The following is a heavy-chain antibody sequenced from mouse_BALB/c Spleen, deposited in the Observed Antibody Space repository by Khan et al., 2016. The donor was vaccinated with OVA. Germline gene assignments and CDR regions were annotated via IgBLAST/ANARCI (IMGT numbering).Heavy chain of an antibody. CDR1: GFNIKDTY. V-gene: IGHV14-3*02. CDR3: AHSLLLYAMDY. Sequence: VQLQRSGAEFVKPGASVKLSCTASGFNIKDTYIHWVKQRPEQGLEWIGKIDPANGKTNYDPKFQGKATITADTSSKTAYLHLSSLTSEYTVVYYCAHSLLLYAMDYWCHGTSVTVSS. CDR2: IDPANGKT. D-gene: IGHD1-2*01. J-gene: IGHJ4*01.